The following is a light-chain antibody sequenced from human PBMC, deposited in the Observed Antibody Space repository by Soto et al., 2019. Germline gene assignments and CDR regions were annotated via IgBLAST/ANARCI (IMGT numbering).Light chain of an antibody. CDR3: QQRSNWPT. J-gene: IGKJ3*01. CDR1: QSVSSY. CDR2: DTS. Sequence: EIVLSQSPATLSLSPGERATLSCRASQSVSSYLVWYQQKPGQAPRLLIYDTSNRAPGVPARFSGSGSGTDFTLTIRSLEPEDFAVYYCQQRSNWPTFGPGTKVDIK. V-gene: IGKV3-11*01.